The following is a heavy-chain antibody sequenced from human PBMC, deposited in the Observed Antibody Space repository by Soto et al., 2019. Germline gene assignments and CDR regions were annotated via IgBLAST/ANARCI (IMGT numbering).Heavy chain of an antibody. J-gene: IGHJ4*02. D-gene: IGHD1-1*01. CDR2: IWYDGSNK. V-gene: IGHV3-33*01. Sequence: GGSLRLSCAASRFNFSSYGMHWVRQAPGKGLEWVAVIWYDGSNKYYADSVKGRFTISRDNSKKTLYLQMNSLRAADTAVYYCARESPSDNGIHGTFDYWGQGTLVTASS. CDR1: RFNFSSYG. CDR3: ARESPSDNGIHGTFDY.